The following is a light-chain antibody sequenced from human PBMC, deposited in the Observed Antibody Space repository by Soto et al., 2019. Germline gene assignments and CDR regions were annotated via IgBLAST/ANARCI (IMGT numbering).Light chain of an antibody. CDR2: DVS. V-gene: IGLV2-14*03. Sequence: QSALTQPASVSGSPGQSITISCIGTSSDIGAYNYVSWYQQHPGKAPKLMIYDVSNRPSGVSNRFSGSKSANTASLTISGLQAEDEADYYCSSYTSSITVIFGGGTKLTVL. J-gene: IGLJ2*01. CDR1: SSDIGAYNY. CDR3: SSYTSSITVI.